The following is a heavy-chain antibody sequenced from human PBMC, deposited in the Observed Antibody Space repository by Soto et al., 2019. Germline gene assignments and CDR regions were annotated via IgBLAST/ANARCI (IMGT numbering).Heavy chain of an antibody. CDR3: ARAQGNYDFWSGYYTGPWFDP. CDR2: IKQDGSEK. J-gene: IGHJ5*02. CDR1: GFTFSSYW. V-gene: IGHV3-7*01. D-gene: IGHD3-3*01. Sequence: GSLRLSCAASGFTFSSYWMSWVRQAPGKGLEWVANIKQDGSEKYYVDSVKGRFTISRDNAKNSLYLQMNSLRAEDTAVYYCARAQGNYDFWSGYYTGPWFDPWGQGTLVTVSS.